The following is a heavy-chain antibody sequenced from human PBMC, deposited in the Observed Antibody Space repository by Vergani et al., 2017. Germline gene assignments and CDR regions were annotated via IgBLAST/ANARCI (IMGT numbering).Heavy chain of an antibody. CDR2: IRYDGTKR. CDR3: TKAGQYDSDNFHDS. CDR1: GFTFRIYG. J-gene: IGHJ1*01. V-gene: IGHV3-30*02. D-gene: IGHD3-22*01. Sequence: VRLLESGGGVVQPGGSLRLSCIASGFTFRIYGMHWVRQAPGKGLEWVAFIRYDGTKRFYGDSVKGRFTISRDNSQTTVFLQMNSLRADDSAVYYCTKAGQYDSDNFHDSWGQGALVTVAS.